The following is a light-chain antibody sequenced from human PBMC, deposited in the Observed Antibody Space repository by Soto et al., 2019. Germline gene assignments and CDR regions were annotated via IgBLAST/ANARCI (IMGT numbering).Light chain of an antibody. CDR3: QQYGSSPYT. Sequence: EILLTQSPSTLSLSPGERATLSCRASQSVRNNYLAWYCQQRPGQAPRLLIYGASGRATGIPDRFSGSGSGTDFTLTISRLEPEDFAMYYCQQYGSSPYTFGQGTKLEI. V-gene: IGKV3-20*01. CDR1: QSVRNNY. J-gene: IGKJ2*01. CDR2: GAS.